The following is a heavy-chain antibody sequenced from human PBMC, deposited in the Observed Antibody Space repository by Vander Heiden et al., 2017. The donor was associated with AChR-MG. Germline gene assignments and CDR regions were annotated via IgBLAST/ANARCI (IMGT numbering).Heavy chain of an antibody. J-gene: IGHJ6*02. D-gene: IGHD6-13*01. Sequence: QVQLQESGPGLVKPSETLSLTCTVPGGSISSFYWSWIRQPAGKGLEWIGRIYTRGSTNYNPALKSRVTMSVDTSKNQFSLKLSSVTAADTAVYYCARDSPYSSSWSYYYYYYGMDVWGQGTTVTVSS. V-gene: IGHV4-4*07. CDR1: GGSISSFY. CDR2: IYTRGST. CDR3: ARDSPYSSSWSYYYYYYGMDV.